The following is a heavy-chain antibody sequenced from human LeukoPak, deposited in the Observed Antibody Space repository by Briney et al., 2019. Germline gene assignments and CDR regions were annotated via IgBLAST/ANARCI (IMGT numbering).Heavy chain of an antibody. Sequence: SETLSLTCTVSGGSISTNYWSWIRQPPGKGLEWLGYIYYSGTTNYNYNPSLKSRVTISVDTSKSQFSLNLSSVTAADTAVYFCARSGCTSTSCYLGDYWGQGTLVTVSS. CDR2: IYYSGTTNY. J-gene: IGHJ4*02. D-gene: IGHD2-2*01. CDR1: GGSISTNY. CDR3: ARSGCTSTSCYLGDY. V-gene: IGHV4-59*08.